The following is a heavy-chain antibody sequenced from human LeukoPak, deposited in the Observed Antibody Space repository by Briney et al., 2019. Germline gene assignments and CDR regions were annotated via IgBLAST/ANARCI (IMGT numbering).Heavy chain of an antibody. Sequence: SETLSLTCTVSGGSISSGGYYWSWIRQHPGKGLEWIGYIYYSGSTYYNPSLKSRVTISVDTSKNQFSLKLSSVTAADTAVYYCARSRTAYYFDYWGQGTLVTVSS. J-gene: IGHJ4*02. CDR2: IYYSGST. CDR3: ARSRTAYYFDY. V-gene: IGHV4-31*03. D-gene: IGHD2-21*02. CDR1: GGSISSGGYY.